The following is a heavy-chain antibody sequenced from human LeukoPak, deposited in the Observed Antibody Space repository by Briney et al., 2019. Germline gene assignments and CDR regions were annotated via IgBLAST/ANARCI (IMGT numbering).Heavy chain of an antibody. Sequence: ASVKVSCKASGYAITSYYMHWVRQAPGQGLEWMGTIHPNDYTTTYAQRFQGRVTMTRDASTSTVYMDLSSLRSEDTAVYYCARVGLNYDFWSGRPFDYWGQGTLVTVSS. V-gene: IGHV1-46*01. CDR1: GYAITSYY. D-gene: IGHD3-3*01. J-gene: IGHJ4*02. CDR3: ARVGLNYDFWSGRPFDY. CDR2: IHPNDYTT.